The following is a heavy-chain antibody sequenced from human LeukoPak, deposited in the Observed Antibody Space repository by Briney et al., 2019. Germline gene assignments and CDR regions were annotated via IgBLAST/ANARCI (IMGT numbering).Heavy chain of an antibody. CDR2: ISYDGSNK. D-gene: IGHD3-22*01. Sequence: GRALLLSCAASRFTLCSYAMHSVRQAPGKGLEWVPVISYDGSNKYYADSVKGRFTISRDNSKNTLYLQMNSLRAEDTAVHYCAREQVTMRVVANWFDPWGQGTLVTVSS. V-gene: IGHV3-30*04. CDR1: RFTLCSYA. CDR3: AREQVTMRVVANWFDP. J-gene: IGHJ5*02.